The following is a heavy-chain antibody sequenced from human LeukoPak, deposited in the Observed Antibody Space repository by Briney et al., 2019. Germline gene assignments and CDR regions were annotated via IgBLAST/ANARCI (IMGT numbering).Heavy chain of an antibody. D-gene: IGHD3-22*01. CDR1: GFTFSSYA. J-gene: IGHJ4*02. V-gene: IGHV3-30-3*01. CDR3: ARSSYYDSSGYRPLGY. Sequence: PGGSLRLSCAASGFTFSSYAMHWARQAPGKGLEWVAVISYDGSNKYYADSVKGRFIISRDNSKNTLYLQMNSLRAEDTAVYYCARSSYYDSSGYRPLGYWGQGTLVTVSS. CDR2: ISYDGSNK.